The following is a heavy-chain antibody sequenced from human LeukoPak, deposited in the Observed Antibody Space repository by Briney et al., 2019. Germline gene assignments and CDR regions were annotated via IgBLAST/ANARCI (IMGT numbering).Heavy chain of an antibody. CDR2: ISGSGGST. Sequence: GGSLRLSCAASGFTFRTYAMSWVRQAPEKGLEWVSAISGSGGSTYYADSVKGRFTISRDNSKNTLYLQMNSLRAEDTAVYYCAKGSLWIQLCYFDYWGQGTLVTVSS. D-gene: IGHD5-18*01. V-gene: IGHV3-23*01. J-gene: IGHJ4*02. CDR1: GFTFRTYA. CDR3: AKGSLWIQLCYFDY.